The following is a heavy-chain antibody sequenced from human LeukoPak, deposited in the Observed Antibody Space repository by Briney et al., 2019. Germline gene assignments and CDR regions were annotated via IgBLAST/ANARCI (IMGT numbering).Heavy chain of an antibody. CDR1: GYTFTSYG. CDR2: ISAYNGNT. D-gene: IGHD6-13*01. CDR3: AXXXXXAGLQASSDY. V-gene: IGHV1-18*01. J-gene: IGHJ4*02. Sequence: ASVKVSCKASGYTFTSYGISWVRQAPGQGLEWMGWISAYNGNTNYAQKLRGRVTMTTDTSTSTAYMELRSLRSDDTAVYYCAXXXXXAGLQASSDYWGQGTLVTVSS.